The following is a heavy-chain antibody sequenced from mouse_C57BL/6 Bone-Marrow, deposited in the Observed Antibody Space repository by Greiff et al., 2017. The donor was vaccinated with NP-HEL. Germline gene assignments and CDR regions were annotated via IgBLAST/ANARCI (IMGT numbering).Heavy chain of an antibody. V-gene: IGHV5-4*01. Sequence: DVMLVESGGGLVKPGGSLKLSCAASGFTFSSYAMSWVRQTPEKRLEWVATISDGGSYTYYPDNVKGRFTISRDNAKNNLYLQMSHLKSEDTAMYYCARDPYYYGSSYPYWYFDVWGTGTTVTVSS. CDR3: ARDPYYYGSSYPYWYFDV. CDR2: ISDGGSYT. D-gene: IGHD1-1*01. J-gene: IGHJ1*03. CDR1: GFTFSSYA.